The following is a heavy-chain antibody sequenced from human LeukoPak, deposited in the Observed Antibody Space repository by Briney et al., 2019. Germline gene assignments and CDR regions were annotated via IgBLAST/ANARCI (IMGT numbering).Heavy chain of an antibody. J-gene: IGHJ4*02. CDR3: ARAVTGGDRSRFYSGGWYYFDN. D-gene: IGHD6-19*01. CDR1: GASVSSSY. V-gene: IGHV4-59*08. CDR2: ISDTGNT. Sequence: SETLSLTCTVSGASVSSSYWSWIRQPPGKGLEWIGYISDTGNTNYNPSPKGRVTISIHSSPNQFSLELDSVTAADTAIYYCARAVTGGDRSRFYSGGWYYFDNWGQGTLVTVSS.